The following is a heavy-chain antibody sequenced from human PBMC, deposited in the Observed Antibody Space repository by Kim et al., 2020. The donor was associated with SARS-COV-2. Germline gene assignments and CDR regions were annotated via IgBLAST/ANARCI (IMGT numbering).Heavy chain of an antibody. Sequence: SETLSLTCTVSGGSISSSSYYWGWIRQPPGKGLVWIGSIYYSGSTYYNPSLKSRVTISVDTSKNQFSLKLSSVTAADTAVYYCPRPHGWFGESSRGWFDP. CDR3: PRPHGWFGESSRGWFDP. D-gene: IGHD3-10*01. CDR2: IYYSGST. V-gene: IGHV4-39*01. J-gene: IGHJ5*02. CDR1: GGSISSSSYY.